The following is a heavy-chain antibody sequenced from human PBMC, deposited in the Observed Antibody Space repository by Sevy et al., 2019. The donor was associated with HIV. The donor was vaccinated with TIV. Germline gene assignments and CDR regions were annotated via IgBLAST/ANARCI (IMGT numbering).Heavy chain of an antibody. V-gene: IGHV4-39*01. Sequence: SETLSLTCTVSGGSISSSSYYWGWIRQPPGKGLEWIGSINYSGSTYYNPFLKSRVTTSVDTSKNQFSLKLSSVTAADTAVDYCAGNRNRLNGYSSGWLDAFDIWGQGTMVTVSS. CDR3: AGNRNRLNGYSSGWLDAFDI. CDR1: GGSISSSSYY. J-gene: IGHJ3*02. D-gene: IGHD6-19*01. CDR2: INYSGST.